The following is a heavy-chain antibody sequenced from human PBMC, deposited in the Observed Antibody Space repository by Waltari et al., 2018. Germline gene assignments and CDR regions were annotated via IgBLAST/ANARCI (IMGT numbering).Heavy chain of an antibody. D-gene: IGHD1-1*01. CDR2: SNQDGSRK. J-gene: IGHJ4*02. CDR3: ARLREVNSNPYYFDY. V-gene: IGHV3-7*01. Sequence: EVQLVESGGGLVQPGESLRLSCSASGFTFRGYWMSWVRQAPGKGLEWVGNSNQDGSRKYYVDSLRGRFSISRDNAKNSMYLQMNSLRVEDTAIYYCARLREVNSNPYYFDYWGQGILVTVSS. CDR1: GFTFRGYW.